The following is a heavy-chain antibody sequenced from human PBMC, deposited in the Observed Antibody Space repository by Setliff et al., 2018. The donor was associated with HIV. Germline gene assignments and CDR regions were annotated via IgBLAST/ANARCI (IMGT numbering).Heavy chain of an antibody. V-gene: IGHV1-46*01. J-gene: IGHJ4*02. CDR2: VNTVGGGA. Sequence: ASVKVSCKTSGYTFTNYYMHWMRQAPGQGPEWMGVVNTVGGGASYAQKFQGRLTVTRDTSTSTVYMELSSLRSEDTAVYYCAREGQVVVTAKGFDYWGLGTLVTVTS. CDR3: AREGQVVVTAKGFDY. CDR1: GYTFTNYY. D-gene: IGHD2-15*01.